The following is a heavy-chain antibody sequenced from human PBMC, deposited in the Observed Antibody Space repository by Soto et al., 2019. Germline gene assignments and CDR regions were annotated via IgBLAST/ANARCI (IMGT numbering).Heavy chain of an antibody. CDR3: AKDDYGDRRLAFDY. CDR1: GYTFTDYY. V-gene: IGHV1-2*02. CDR2: INPNSGGT. Sequence: GASVKVSCKASGYTFTDYYMHWVRQAPGQGLEWMGWINPNSGGTNSAQKFQGRVTMTRDTSFSTAYMELSRLRSDDTAVYYCAKDDYGDRRLAFDYWDQGTLVTVSS. J-gene: IGHJ4*02. D-gene: IGHD4-17*01.